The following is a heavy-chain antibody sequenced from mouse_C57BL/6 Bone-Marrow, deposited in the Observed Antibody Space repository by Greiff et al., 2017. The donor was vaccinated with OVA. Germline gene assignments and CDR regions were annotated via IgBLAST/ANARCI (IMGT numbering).Heavy chain of an antibody. V-gene: IGHV5-16*01. CDR2: INYDGSST. CDR1: GFTFSDYY. J-gene: IGHJ1*03. D-gene: IGHD1-1*01. Sequence: EVQRVESEGGLVQPGSSMKLSCTASGFTFSDYYMAWVRQVPEKGLEWVANINYDGSSTYYLDSLKSRFIISRDNAKNILYLQMSSLKSEDTATYYCARGGGYYGSSYPFWYFDVWGTGTTVTVSS. CDR3: ARGGGYYGSSYPFWYFDV.